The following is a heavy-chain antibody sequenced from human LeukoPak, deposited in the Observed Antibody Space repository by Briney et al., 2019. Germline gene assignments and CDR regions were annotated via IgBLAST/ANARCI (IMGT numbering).Heavy chain of an antibody. D-gene: IGHD6-19*01. CDR3: ARRRQWLVLSAFHHNWFDP. CDR1: GASFRNYY. Sequence: SETLSLTCAVYGASFRNYYWSCIRQSPGKGLEWIGEIDHSGTTNYNPSLKSRVTISLDTSKNQFSLKVTSVTAADTAVYYCARRRQWLVLSAFHHNWFDPWGQGTLVTVSS. V-gene: IGHV4-34*01. J-gene: IGHJ5*02. CDR2: IDHSGTT.